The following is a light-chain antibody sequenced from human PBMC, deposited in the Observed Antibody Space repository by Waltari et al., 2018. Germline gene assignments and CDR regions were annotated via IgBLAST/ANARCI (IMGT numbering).Light chain of an antibody. Sequence: DIQLTQSPSFLSASVGDRVTITCRASPRISTFLAWYQQKPGKAPKVLIYAASTLQSGVPSRFSGSGSGTEFTLTISSLQPEDFATYYCQHLNSYPITFGQGTRLEIK. CDR3: QHLNSYPIT. V-gene: IGKV1-9*01. CDR1: PRISTF. CDR2: AAS. J-gene: IGKJ5*01.